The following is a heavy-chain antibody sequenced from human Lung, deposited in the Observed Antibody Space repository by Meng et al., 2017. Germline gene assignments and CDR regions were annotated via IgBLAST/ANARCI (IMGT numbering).Heavy chain of an antibody. Sequence: EVQVVGSGGGLVKSGGSLRLPCVAFGFSFTDAWMSWVRQAPGKGLEWVGRIKSNSDGGTTDYAAPVKGRFTISRDDSKNTLYLQMNSLITEDTAVYFCATGAAAADHWGQGTLVTVSS. CDR2: IKSNSDGGTT. V-gene: IGHV3-15*01. CDR3: ATGAAAADH. CDR1: GFSFTDAW. J-gene: IGHJ4*02. D-gene: IGHD6-13*01.